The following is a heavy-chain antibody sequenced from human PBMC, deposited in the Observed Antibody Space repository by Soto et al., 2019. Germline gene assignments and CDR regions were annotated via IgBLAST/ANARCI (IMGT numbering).Heavy chain of an antibody. J-gene: IGHJ6*02. Sequence: QVQLVESGGGVVQPGTSLRLSCAASRLTFSAHDMHWVRQAPGKGLEWVALIWSDGSRGFYADSVKGRFTISRDNFKNTLYLQMNSLGAEDTAVYYCAGEPKGGACDMDVWGQGTTVTVSS. CDR1: RLTFSAHD. V-gene: IGHV3-33*01. CDR3: AGEPKGGACDMDV. D-gene: IGHD3-16*01. CDR2: IWSDGSRG.